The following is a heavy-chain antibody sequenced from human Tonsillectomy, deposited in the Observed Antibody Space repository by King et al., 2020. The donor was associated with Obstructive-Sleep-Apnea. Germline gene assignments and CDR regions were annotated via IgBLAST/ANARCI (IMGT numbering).Heavy chain of an antibody. CDR2: INHSGST. J-gene: IGHJ6*02. D-gene: IGHD2-15*01. CDR3: ARRGKYCSGGSCYPHYYYYYGMDV. Sequence: VQLQQWGAGLLKPSEPLSLTCAVYGGSFSGYYWSWIRQPPGKGLEWIGEINHSGSTNYNPSLKSRVTISVDTSKNQFSLKLSSVTAADTAVYYCARRGKYCSGGSCYPHYYYYYGMDVWGQGTTVTVSS. CDR1: GGSFSGYY. V-gene: IGHV4-34*01.